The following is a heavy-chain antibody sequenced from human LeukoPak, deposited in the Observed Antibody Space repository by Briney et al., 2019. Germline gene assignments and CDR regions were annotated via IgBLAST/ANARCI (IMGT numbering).Heavy chain of an antibody. CDR1: GFTVSSNY. J-gene: IGHJ4*02. CDR2: IYRGGST. V-gene: IGHV3-53*01. Sequence: PGGSLRLSCAASGFTVSSNYMSWVRQAPGKGLEWVSVIYRGGSTYYADSVKGRFTISRDNSKNTLYLQMNSLRAEDTAVYYCARDMDYGGNSGTDYWGQGTLVTVSS. D-gene: IGHD4-23*01. CDR3: ARDMDYGGNSGTDY.